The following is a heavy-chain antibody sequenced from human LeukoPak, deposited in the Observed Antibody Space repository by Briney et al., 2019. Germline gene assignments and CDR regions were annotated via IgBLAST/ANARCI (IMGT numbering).Heavy chain of an antibody. CDR1: GDSIGSYY. V-gene: IGHV4-59*08. CDR2: IYYNGNT. CDR3: ARRGSYRTSYYMDV. Sequence: SETLFLTCIVSGDSIGSYYWSWIRQPPGKGLEWIGYIYYNGNTNDNPSLKSRVTMSVDTSKNQFSLKLSSVTAADTAVYYCARRGSYRTSYYMDVWGKGTTVTVSS. D-gene: IGHD6-6*01. J-gene: IGHJ6*03.